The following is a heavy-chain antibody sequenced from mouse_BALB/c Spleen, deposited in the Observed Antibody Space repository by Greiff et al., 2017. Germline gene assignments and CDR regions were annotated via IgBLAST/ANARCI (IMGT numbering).Heavy chain of an antibody. J-gene: IGHJ2*01. D-gene: IGHD4-1*01. CDR2: INPGSGGT. CDR3: ARSGNLYFDY. CDR1: GYAFTNYL. Sequence: VQLQQSGAELVRPGTSVKVSCKASGYAFTNYLIEWVKQRPGQGLEWIGVINPGSGGTNYNEKFKGKATLTADKSSSTAYMQLSSLTSDDSAVYFCARSGNLYFDYWGQGTTLTVSS. V-gene: IGHV1-54*03.